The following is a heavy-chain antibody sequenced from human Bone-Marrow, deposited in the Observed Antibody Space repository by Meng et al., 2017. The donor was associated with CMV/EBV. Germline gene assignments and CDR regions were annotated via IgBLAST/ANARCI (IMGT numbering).Heavy chain of an antibody. CDR3: AKYAGDSGHYFFDR. Sequence: GESLKISCAASGFTFDDYGMSWVRQAPGKGLEWVSGINWSGGSTGYADSVKGRFTISRDNAKNSLYLQMNSLRAEDTAVYYCAKYAGDSGHYFFDRWGQGTLVTVSS. V-gene: IGHV3-20*04. CDR1: GFTFDDYG. CDR2: INWSGGST. J-gene: IGHJ4*02. D-gene: IGHD2-21*02.